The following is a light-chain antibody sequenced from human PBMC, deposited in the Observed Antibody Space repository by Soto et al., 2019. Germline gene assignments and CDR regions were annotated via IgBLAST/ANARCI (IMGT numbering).Light chain of an antibody. CDR3: QQYGPSPMYT. Sequence: IQMTQSPSTLSASVGDRVTITCRASQAISNFLAWYQQKPGKVPKLLMYGASTLPSGVPSRFSGSGSGTDFTLTISRLEPEDFAVYYCQQYGPSPMYTFGQGTNLEIK. CDR2: GAS. J-gene: IGKJ2*01. CDR1: QAISNF. V-gene: IGKV1-27*01.